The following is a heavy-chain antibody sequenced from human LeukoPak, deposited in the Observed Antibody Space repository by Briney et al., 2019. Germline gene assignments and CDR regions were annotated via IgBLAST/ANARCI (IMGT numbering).Heavy chain of an antibody. V-gene: IGHV3-23*01. CDR3: AKDSSTIGSDEYFQH. D-gene: IGHD3-3*01. CDR1: GFIFSNYA. J-gene: IGHJ1*01. Sequence: GGSLRLSCATSGFIFSNYAVNWVRQAPGKGLEWVSIISGSGDTTYYADSVKGRFTISRDNAKNSLYLQMNSLRAEDTAVYYCAKDSSTIGSDEYFQHWGQGTLVTVSS. CDR2: ISGSGDTT.